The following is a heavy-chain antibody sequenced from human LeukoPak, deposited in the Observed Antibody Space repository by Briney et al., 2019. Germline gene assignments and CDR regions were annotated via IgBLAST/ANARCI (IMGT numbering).Heavy chain of an antibody. J-gene: IGHJ6*02. CDR2: IYPNSGGT. CDR1: GYTFTVYY. D-gene: IGHD3-3*01. Sequence: GASVKVSSKASGYTFTVYYMHWVRQAPGQGLEWVGRIYPNSGGTNYAQKYQGRVTMTRDTSISTAYMELSRLRSNDTAVDYCAREGPITIFGVVNYYYYGMDVWGQGTTVTVSS. CDR3: AREGPITIFGVVNYYYYGMDV. V-gene: IGHV1-2*06.